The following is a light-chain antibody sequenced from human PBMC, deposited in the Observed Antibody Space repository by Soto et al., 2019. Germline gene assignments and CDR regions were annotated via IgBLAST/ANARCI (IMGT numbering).Light chain of an antibody. CDR1: KNDIGVYDF. CDR3: KSYAGSNTYV. V-gene: IGLV2-8*01. CDR2: EVV. Sequence: QSVLTQPSSASGSPGQSVTISCTGTKNDIGVYDFVSWYQHHPGKAPRLIIYEVVQRPSRVPDRFSGSKSGNTASLTVSGLQAADEADYFCKSYAGSNTYVFGSGTKV. J-gene: IGLJ1*01.